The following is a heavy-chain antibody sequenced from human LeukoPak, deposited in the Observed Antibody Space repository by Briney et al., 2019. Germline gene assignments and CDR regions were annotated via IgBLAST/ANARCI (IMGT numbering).Heavy chain of an antibody. J-gene: IGHJ4*02. CDR2: IYSGGST. D-gene: IGHD6-13*01. Sequence: PGGSLRLSCAASGFTVSSNYMSWVRQAPGKGLEWVSVIYSGGSTYYADSVKGRFTISRDNSKNTLYLQMNSLRAEDTAVYYCAGEQQLDYYYFDYWGQGTLVTVSS. CDR3: AGEQQLDYYYFDY. V-gene: IGHV3-66*01. CDR1: GFTVSSNY.